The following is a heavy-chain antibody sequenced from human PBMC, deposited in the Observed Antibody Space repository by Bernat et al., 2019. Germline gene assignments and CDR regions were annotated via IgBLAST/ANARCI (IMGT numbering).Heavy chain of an antibody. CDR1: GYTFTSYY. J-gene: IGHJ4*02. V-gene: IGHV1-46*01. CDR3: ARVGGKGGREYGSGSQPPDY. D-gene: IGHD3-10*01. CDR2: INPSGGST. Sequence: QVQLVQSGAEVKKPGASVKVSCKASGYTFTSYYMHWVRQAPGQGLEWMGIINPSGGSTSYAQKFQGRVTMTRDTSTSTVYMELSSLRSEDTAVYYWARVGGKGGREYGSGSQPPDYWGQGTLVTISS.